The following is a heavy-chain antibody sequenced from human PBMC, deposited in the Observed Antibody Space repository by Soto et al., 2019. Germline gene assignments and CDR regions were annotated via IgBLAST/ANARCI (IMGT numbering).Heavy chain of an antibody. CDR1: GYTFTSYG. V-gene: IGHV1-18*01. J-gene: IGHJ6*02. D-gene: IGHD6-13*01. CDR2: ISAYNGNT. Sequence: ASVKVSCKASGYTFTSYGVTWVRQAPGQGLEWMGWISAYNGNTNYAQNLQDRVTMTTDTSTSTAYMELRSLRSDGTAVYYCARDATSSWSQGSYYYGMDVWGQGTTVTVSS. CDR3: ARDATSSWSQGSYYYGMDV.